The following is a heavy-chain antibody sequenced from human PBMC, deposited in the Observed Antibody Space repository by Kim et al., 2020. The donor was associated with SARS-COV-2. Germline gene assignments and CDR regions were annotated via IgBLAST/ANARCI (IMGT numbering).Heavy chain of an antibody. J-gene: IGHJ4*02. CDR3: TRGSTKIDY. D-gene: IGHD1-1*01. V-gene: IGHV1-18*01. Sequence: ASVKVSCKASGYTFTNYDFSWVRQAPGQGLEWMGWISAYNGNTYYTQNLQGRDTKTTDPSTRAAYMALRSLSSDDTAGDYCTRGSTKIDYWVQGTLVTVSS. CDR1: GYTFTNYD. CDR2: ISAYNGNT.